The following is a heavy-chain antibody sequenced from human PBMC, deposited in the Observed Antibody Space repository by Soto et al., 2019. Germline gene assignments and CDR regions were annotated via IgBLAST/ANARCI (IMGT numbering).Heavy chain of an antibody. D-gene: IGHD6-6*01. CDR2: IIPIFTTT. Sequence: QVQLVQSGSEVRRPGSSVKVSCKASGGSFSNSAIAWVRQAPGHGLEWLGMIIPIFTTTNYAQTFKDRLTITAAGSTSTAYMELSGLKSEDTAVYFCARPSGLLGQFSALVDYWGQVTLVTVSS. CDR1: GGSFSNSA. V-gene: IGHV1-69*18. J-gene: IGHJ4*02. CDR3: ARPSGLLGQFSALVDY.